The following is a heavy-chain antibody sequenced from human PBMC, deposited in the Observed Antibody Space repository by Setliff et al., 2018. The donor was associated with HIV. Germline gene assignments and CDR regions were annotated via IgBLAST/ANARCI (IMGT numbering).Heavy chain of an antibody. D-gene: IGHD6-13*01. CDR1: GFTFSSYW. CDR2: MNQDGSEK. V-gene: IGHV3-7*01. Sequence: GGSLRLSCAASGFTFSSYWMSWVRQAPGKGLEWVANMNQDGSEKDYVDSVKGRFSISRDNARTSLYLQMNSLKTEDTAVYYCARWDRGAAGTYAFDIWGQGTMVTVSS. J-gene: IGHJ3*02. CDR3: ARWDRGAAGTYAFDI.